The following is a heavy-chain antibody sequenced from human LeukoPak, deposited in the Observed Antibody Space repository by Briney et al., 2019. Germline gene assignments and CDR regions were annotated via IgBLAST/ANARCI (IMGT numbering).Heavy chain of an antibody. D-gene: IGHD2-15*01. V-gene: IGHV3-9*01. J-gene: IGHJ6*03. CDR3: AKESVVLVAATALTSDYYYYYYYMDV. Sequence: GGSLRLSCAASGFTFSTSWMSWVRQAPGKGLEWVSGISWNSGSIGYADSVKGRFTISRDNAKNSLYLQMNSLRAEDTALYYCAKESVVLVAATALTSDYYYYYYYMDVWGKGTTVTVSS. CDR2: ISWNSGSI. CDR1: GFTFSTSW.